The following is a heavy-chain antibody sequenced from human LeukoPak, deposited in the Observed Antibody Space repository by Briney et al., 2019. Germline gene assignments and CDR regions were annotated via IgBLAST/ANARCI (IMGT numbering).Heavy chain of an antibody. J-gene: IGHJ5*02. CDR2: ISGSGGST. D-gene: IGHD6-13*01. CDR1: GFTFRDYT. Sequence: PGGSRRLSCAASGFTFRDYTMSWVRQAPGKGLEWVSAISGSGGSTYYADSVKGRFTISRDNSKNTLYLQMNSLRAEDTAVYYCAKGGSWYNWFDPRGQGTLVTVSS. V-gene: IGHV3-23*01. CDR3: AKGGSWYNWFDP.